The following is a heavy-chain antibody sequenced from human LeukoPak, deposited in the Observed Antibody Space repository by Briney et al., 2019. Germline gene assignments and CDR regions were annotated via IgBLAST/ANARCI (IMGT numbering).Heavy chain of an antibody. CDR1: GFTFSSYA. J-gene: IGHJ4*02. Sequence: PGGSLRLSCAASGFTFSSYAMSWVPQAPGKGLEWVSAISGSGGTTYFADCVKGRFTISRDISKNTLYLQMNSLRAEDTAIYYCARRYCSGGSCYHFDYWGQGTLVTVSS. D-gene: IGHD2-15*01. CDR2: ISGSGGTT. CDR3: ARRYCSGGSCYHFDY. V-gene: IGHV3-23*01.